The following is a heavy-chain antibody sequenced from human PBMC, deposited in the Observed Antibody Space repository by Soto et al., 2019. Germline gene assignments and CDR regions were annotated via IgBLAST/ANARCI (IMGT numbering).Heavy chain of an antibody. D-gene: IGHD3-10*01. CDR1: GYTFTGYY. CDR2: INPNSGGT. Sequence: QVQLVQSGAEVKKPGASVKVSCKASGYTFTGYYMHWVRQAPGQGLEWMGWINPNSGGTNYAQKFQGRVTITADKSTSTAYMELSSLRSEDTAVYYCARDEEDNPGYYGSGRWFDPWGQGTLVTVSS. J-gene: IGHJ5*02. CDR3: ARDEEDNPGYYGSGRWFDP. V-gene: IGHV1-2*02.